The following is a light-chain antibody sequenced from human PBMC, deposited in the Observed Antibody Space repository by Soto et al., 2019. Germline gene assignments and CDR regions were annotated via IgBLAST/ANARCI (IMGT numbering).Light chain of an antibody. CDR3: QQRSNWPRT. CDR2: DAS. Sequence: EIVLTQSPATLSLSTGERATLSCRASQSVSSYLAWYQQKPGQAPRLLIYDASNRATGIPARFSGSGSGTDFTLTISSLEPEDFAVYYCQQRSNWPRTLGQGTNVDIK. V-gene: IGKV3-11*01. J-gene: IGKJ1*01. CDR1: QSVSSY.